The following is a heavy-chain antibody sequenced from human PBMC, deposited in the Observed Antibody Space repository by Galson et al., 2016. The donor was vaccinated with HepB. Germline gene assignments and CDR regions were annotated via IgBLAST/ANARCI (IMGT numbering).Heavy chain of an antibody. CDR3: ARGRPRRTSGAYYLH. Sequence: SETLSLTCSVYGASLRDIYWSWIRQPPGKGLEWIGEINHSGSTTYNPSLKSRVTISVDTSKDQFSLQLSSVTAADTSTYYCARGRPRRTSGAYYLHWGQGTLVTVSS. CDR1: GASLRDIY. J-gene: IGHJ4*02. CDR2: INHSGST. V-gene: IGHV4-34*01. D-gene: IGHD3-10*01.